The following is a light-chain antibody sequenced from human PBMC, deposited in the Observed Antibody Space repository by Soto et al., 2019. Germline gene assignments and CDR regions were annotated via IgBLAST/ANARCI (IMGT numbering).Light chain of an antibody. CDR1: RSVSSRY. J-gene: IGKJ2*01. V-gene: IGKV3-20*01. CDR2: GAS. CDR3: HQYGYSPNT. Sequence: EIVSTQSPGTLSLSPGERATLSCRASRSVSSRYLAWYQQKPGQAPRLLIYGASSRATGIPDRFSGSGSGTDFTLTITGLEPEDFAVYHCHQYGYSPNTFGQGTKLEIK.